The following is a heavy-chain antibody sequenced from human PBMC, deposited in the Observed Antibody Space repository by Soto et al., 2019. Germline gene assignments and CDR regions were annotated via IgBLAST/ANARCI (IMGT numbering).Heavy chain of an antibody. V-gene: IGHV3-21*06. CDR1: GFIVNTYT. CDR2: VSRSSTYI. J-gene: IGHJ4*02. Sequence: PGGSLRLSCAASGFIVNTYTMNWVRQAPGRGLEWVSSVSRSSTYIYYADSVKGRFTISRDNAKNSLYLEMNSLRAEDTAVYYCARESEDLTSNFDYWGQGTLVTVS. CDR3: ARESEDLTSNFDY.